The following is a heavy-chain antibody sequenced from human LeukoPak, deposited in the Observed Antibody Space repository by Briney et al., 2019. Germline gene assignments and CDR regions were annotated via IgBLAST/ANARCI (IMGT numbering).Heavy chain of an antibody. CDR2: ISGSGTST. CDR1: GFTFSSSA. CDR3: AKSGSSWFGVY. D-gene: IGHD3-10*01. V-gene: IGHV3-23*01. Sequence: PGGSLRLSCAASGFTFSSSAMTWIRQAPGKGLEWVSGISGSGTSTFYADSVKGRFTISRDNSKNTLYLQMTSLRAEDTAVDYCAKSGSSWFGVYWGQGTLVTVSS. J-gene: IGHJ4*02.